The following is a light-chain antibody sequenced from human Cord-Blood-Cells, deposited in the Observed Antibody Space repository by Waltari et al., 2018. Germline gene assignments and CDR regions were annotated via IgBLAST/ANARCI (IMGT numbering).Light chain of an antibody. Sequence: EIVLTQSPATLSLSPGERATLSCRASQSVSSYLAWYQQKPGQAPRLLIHDVSNRATGIPARFSGSGSGTDFTLTISSLEPEDFAVYYCQQRSNWPPYTFGQGTKLEIK. CDR3: QQRSNWPPYT. CDR1: QSVSSY. J-gene: IGKJ2*01. CDR2: DVS. V-gene: IGKV3-11*01.